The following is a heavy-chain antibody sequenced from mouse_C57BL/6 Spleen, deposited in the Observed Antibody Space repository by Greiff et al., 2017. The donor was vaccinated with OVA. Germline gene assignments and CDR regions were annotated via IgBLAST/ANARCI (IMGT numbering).Heavy chain of an antibody. D-gene: IGHD2-13*01. J-gene: IGHJ2*01. CDR1: GFSLTSYG. CDR2: IWSGGST. Sequence: QVQLQQSGPGLVQPSQSLSITCTVSGFSLTSYGVHWVRQSPGKGLEWLGVIWSGGSTDYNAAFISRLSISKDNSKSQVFFKMNSLQADDTAIYYCVRKPHDGDIDYWGQGTPLTVSS. CDR3: VRKPHDGDIDY. V-gene: IGHV2-2*01.